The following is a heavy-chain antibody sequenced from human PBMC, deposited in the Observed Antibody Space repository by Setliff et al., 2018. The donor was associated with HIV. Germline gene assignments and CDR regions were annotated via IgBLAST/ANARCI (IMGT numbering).Heavy chain of an antibody. CDR2: IIPILGIA. Sequence: SVKVSCKASGGTFSSYAISWVRQAPGQGLEWMGGIIPILGIANYAQKFQGRVTITTDESTSTAYMELSSLRSEDTAVYYCARRGGYCSGGSCYRRAFFDYWGQGTLVTAPQ. CDR3: ARRGGYCSGGSCYRRAFFDY. CDR1: GGTFSSYA. V-gene: IGHV1-69*10. D-gene: IGHD2-15*01. J-gene: IGHJ4*02.